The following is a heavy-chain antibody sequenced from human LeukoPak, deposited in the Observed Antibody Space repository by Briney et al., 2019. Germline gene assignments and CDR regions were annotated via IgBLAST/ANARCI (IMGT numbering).Heavy chain of an antibody. CDR2: IYTSGSS. V-gene: IGHV4-61*02. D-gene: IGHD2-2*01. CDR3: ARSSTTDANHYYYYYMDV. J-gene: IGHJ6*03. Sequence: SQTLSLTCCVSGGSISSGSYYWNWIRQPAGKGLEWIGRIYTSGSSNYNPSLKSRVTISVDTSKNQFSLKLSSVTAADTAVYYCARSSTTDANHYYYYYMDVWGKGTTVTVS. CDR1: GGSISSGSYY.